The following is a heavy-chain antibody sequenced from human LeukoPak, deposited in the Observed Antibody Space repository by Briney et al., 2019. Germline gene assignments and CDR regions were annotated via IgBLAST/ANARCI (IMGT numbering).Heavy chain of an antibody. CDR3: ARETSQKGAHYMDV. J-gene: IGHJ6*03. V-gene: IGHV4-4*02. CDR1: GGPISSSNW. CDR2: IYHSGST. Sequence: SETLSLTCAVSGGPISSSNWWSWVRQPPGKGLEWIGEIYHSGSTNYNPSLKSRVTISVDTSKNQFSLKLSSVTAADTAVYYCARETSQKGAHYMDVWGKGTTVTISS. D-gene: IGHD3-16*01.